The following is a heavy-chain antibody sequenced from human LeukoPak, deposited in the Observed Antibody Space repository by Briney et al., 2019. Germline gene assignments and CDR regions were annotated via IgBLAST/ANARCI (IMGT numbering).Heavy chain of an antibody. CDR1: GDSITTNSYW. Sequence: SETLSLTCSISGDSITTNSYWWGWIRQSPGTGLEWIGSLYSSGNSYYNPSLKTRATISPDTSKNQYSLRLTSVTAADTAIYYCARRGIWALQIGNWFDAWGQGILVVVSS. V-gene: IGHV4-39*01. CDR2: LYSSGNS. J-gene: IGHJ5*02. D-gene: IGHD3-16*01. CDR3: ARRGIWALQIGNWFDA.